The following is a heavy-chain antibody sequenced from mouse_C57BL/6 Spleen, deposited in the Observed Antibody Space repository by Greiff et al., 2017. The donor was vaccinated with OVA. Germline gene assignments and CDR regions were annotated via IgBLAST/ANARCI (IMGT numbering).Heavy chain of an antibody. CDR2: ISNGGGST. V-gene: IGHV5-12*01. D-gene: IGHD1-1*01. Sequence: EVKLVESGGGLVQPGGSLKLSCAASGFTFSDYYMYWVRQTPEKRLEWVAYISNGGGSTYYPDTVKGRFPISRDNAKNTLYLQMSRLKSEDTAMYYCARHGVLRYFDVWGTGTTVTVSS. J-gene: IGHJ1*03. CDR3: ARHGVLRYFDV. CDR1: GFTFSDYY.